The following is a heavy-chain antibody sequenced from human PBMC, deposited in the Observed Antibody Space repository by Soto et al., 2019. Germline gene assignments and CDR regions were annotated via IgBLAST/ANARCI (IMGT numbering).Heavy chain of an antibody. CDR1: GFTFSSYA. CDR2: ISGSGGST. CDR3: AKDLGSGYCSGGSCYSGDFDI. D-gene: IGHD2-15*01. Sequence: EVQLLESGGGLVQPGGSLRLSCAASGFTFSSYAMSWVRQAPGKELEWVSAISGSGGSTYYADSVKGRFTISRDNSKNTLYLQMNSLRAEDTAVYYCAKDLGSGYCSGGSCYSGDFDIWGQGTMVTVSS. J-gene: IGHJ3*02. V-gene: IGHV3-23*01.